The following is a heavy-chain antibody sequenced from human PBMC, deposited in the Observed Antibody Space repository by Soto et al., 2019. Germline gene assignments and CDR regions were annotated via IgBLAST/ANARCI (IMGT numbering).Heavy chain of an antibody. Sequence: GGSLRLSCATSGFAFSAYAMTWVRQVPGRGLEWVSTILPDETGFYTVSVKGRFTISRDNFRGILYLQMNDLWVEDAAIYFCAKDRLPTSGQRFYFDSWGQGSLVTVSS. CDR2: ILPDETG. J-gene: IGHJ4*02. D-gene: IGHD2-15*01. CDR1: GFAFSAYA. V-gene: IGHV3-23*01. CDR3: AKDRLPTSGQRFYFDS.